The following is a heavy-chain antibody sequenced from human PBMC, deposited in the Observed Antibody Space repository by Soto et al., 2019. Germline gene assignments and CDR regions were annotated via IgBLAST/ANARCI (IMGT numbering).Heavy chain of an antibody. CDR1: GGSISSSSYY. CDR2: IYYSGGT. V-gene: IGHV4-39*02. D-gene: IGHD6-13*01. J-gene: IGHJ5*02. CDR3: GREENAAAGNFWFEQ. Sequence: SETLSLTCTVSGGSISSSSYYWGWIRQPPGKGLEWIGSIYYSGGTYYNPSLKSRVTISVDTSKNQFSLKLSSVTAADTAVYYCGREENAAAGNFWFEQWGQGTLVKVSS.